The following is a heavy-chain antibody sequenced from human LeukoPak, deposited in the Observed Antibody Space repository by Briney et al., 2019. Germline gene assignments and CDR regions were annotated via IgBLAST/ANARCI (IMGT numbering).Heavy chain of an antibody. J-gene: IGHJ4*02. V-gene: IGHV4-31*03. CDR3: ARGGSNYGEVDY. Sequence: SETLSLTCTVSGGSISSGGYYWSWIRQHPGKGLEWIGYIYYSGSICCNPSLKSRVTISVDTSKNQFSLKLSSVTAADTAVYYCARGGSNYGEVDYWGQGTLVTVSS. CDR2: IYYSGSI. CDR1: GGSISSGGYY. D-gene: IGHD4-4*01.